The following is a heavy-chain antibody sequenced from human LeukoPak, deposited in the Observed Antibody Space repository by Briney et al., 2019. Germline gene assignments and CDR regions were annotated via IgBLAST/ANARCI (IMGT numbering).Heavy chain of an antibody. D-gene: IGHD3-9*01. CDR2: INPNSGGT. CDR3: ARGGLRYFDWLLYEGGYYFDY. V-gene: IGHV1-2*04. CDR1: GYTFTGYY. Sequence: ASVMVSCKASGYTFTGYYMHWVRQAPGQGLEWMGWINPNSGGTNYAQKFQGWVTMTRDTSISTAYMELSRLRSDDTAVYYCARGGLRYFDWLLYEGGYYFDYWGQGTLVTVSS. J-gene: IGHJ4*02.